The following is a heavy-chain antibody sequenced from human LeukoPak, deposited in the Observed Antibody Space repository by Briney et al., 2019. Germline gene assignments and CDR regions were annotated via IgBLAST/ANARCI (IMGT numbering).Heavy chain of an antibody. V-gene: IGHV3-23*01. J-gene: IGHJ4*02. CDR2: ISGSGGST. CDR1: GFTFSSYA. D-gene: IGHD3-22*01. Sequence: PGGSLRLSCAASGFTFSSYAMSWVRQAPGKGLEWVSAISGSGGSTYYADSVKGRFTISRDNSKNTLYLQMNSLRAEDTAVYYCAKVRYYYDSSGERRYSYFDYWGQGTLVTVSS. CDR3: AKVRYYYDSSGERRYSYFDY.